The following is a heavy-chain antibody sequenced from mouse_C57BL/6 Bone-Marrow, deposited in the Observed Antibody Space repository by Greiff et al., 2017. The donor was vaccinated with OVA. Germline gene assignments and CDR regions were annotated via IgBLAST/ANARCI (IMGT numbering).Heavy chain of an antibody. CDR2: IYPRSGNT. D-gene: IGHD4-1*01. V-gene: IGHV1-81*01. CDR1: GYTFTSYG. Sequence: QVQLKESGAELARPGASVQLSCKASGYTFTSYGISWVKQRPGQGLEWIGEIYPRSGNTYYNEKFKGKATLTADKSSSTAYMELRSLTSEDSAVYFCARSGTRYFDYWGQGTTLTVSS. J-gene: IGHJ2*01. CDR3: ARSGTRYFDY.